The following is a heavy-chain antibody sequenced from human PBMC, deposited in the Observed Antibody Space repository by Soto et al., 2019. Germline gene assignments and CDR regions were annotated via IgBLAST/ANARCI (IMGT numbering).Heavy chain of an antibody. V-gene: IGHV2-5*02. CDR3: VHRPDGYKYYFNY. CDR2: VYWDDDI. Sequence: QITLKESGPTLVKPTQILTLTCTFSGFSLSTRGVGVGWIRQPPGKALEWLALVYWDDDILYSPSLKSRLTTTKDTSKNQAVLTITNMDPVDTATYYGVHRPDGYKYYFNYWGQGTLVTVSS. D-gene: IGHD5-12*01. CDR1: GFSLSTRGVG. J-gene: IGHJ4*02.